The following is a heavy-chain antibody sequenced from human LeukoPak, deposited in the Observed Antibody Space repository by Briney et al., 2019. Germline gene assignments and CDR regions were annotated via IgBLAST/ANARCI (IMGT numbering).Heavy chain of an antibody. CDR1: GYIFISYA. Sequence: ASVKVSCKASGYIFISYAMHWVRQAPGQGLEWMGWINTNTGNPTYAQGFTGRFVFSLDTSVSTAYLQISSLKAEDTAVYYCAVLCSGSYYDAFDYWGQGTLVTVSS. V-gene: IGHV7-4-1*02. CDR2: INTNTGNP. D-gene: IGHD1-26*01. CDR3: AVLCSGSYYDAFDY. J-gene: IGHJ4*02.